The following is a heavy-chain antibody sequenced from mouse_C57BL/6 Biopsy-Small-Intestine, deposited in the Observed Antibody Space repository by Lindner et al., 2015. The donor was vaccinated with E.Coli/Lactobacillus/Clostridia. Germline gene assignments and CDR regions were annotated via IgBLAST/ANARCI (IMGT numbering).Heavy chain of an antibody. D-gene: IGHD2-1*01. CDR1: GYSFTDYN. Sequence: VQLQESGPELVKPGASVKISCKASGYSFTDYNMNWVRQSNDKSLEWIGVVTPNYGTTTYNQNFKGKATSTVDQSSSTAYMQLSSLTSEDSAVYYCARHGNYFDYWGQGTTLTVSS. CDR2: VTPNYGTT. J-gene: IGHJ2*01. V-gene: IGHV1-39*01. CDR3: ARHGNYFDY.